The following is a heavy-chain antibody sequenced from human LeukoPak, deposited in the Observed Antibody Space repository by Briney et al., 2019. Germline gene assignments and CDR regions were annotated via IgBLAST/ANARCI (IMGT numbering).Heavy chain of an antibody. CDR1: GYTFTIYG. V-gene: IGHV1-18*01. CDR2: ISAYNGNT. CDR3: AREDGFRSGWFGDFDY. Sequence: ASVTVSCRASGYTFTIYGISWVRQAPGQGLEWMGWISAYNGNTNYAQKLQGRVTMTTDTSTSTAYMELRSLRSDDTAVYYCAREDGFRSGWFGDFDYWGQGTLVTVSS. J-gene: IGHJ4*02. D-gene: IGHD6-19*01.